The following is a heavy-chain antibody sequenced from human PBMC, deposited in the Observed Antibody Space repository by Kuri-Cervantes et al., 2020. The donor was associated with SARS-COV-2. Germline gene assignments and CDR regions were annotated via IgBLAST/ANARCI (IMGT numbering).Heavy chain of an antibody. D-gene: IGHD3-3*01. Sequence: GSLRLSCTVSGGSISSSSYYWGWIRQPPGKGLEWIGSIYYSGSTYYNPSLKSRVTISVDTSKNQFSLKLSTVTAADTAVYYCARQMMSSITIFGVVITKNWFDPWGQGTLVTVSS. J-gene: IGHJ5*02. V-gene: IGHV4-39*01. CDR1: GGSISSSSYY. CDR3: ARQMMSSITIFGVVITKNWFDP. CDR2: IYYSGST.